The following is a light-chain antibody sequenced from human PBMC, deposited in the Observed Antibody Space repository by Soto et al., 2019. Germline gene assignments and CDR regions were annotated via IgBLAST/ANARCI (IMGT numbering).Light chain of an antibody. CDR2: DAS. Sequence: EFVLTLSPGTLSLSPGDRATLSCRASQVVRFSCLAWYQQTPGQAPRLLISDASRWATRIPDRFSGSGSGTDFTLTIRRLEPEEFAVYYCQQYGSLPETFGQGPSVEIK. J-gene: IGKJ1*01. CDR1: QVVRFSC. V-gene: IGKV3-20*01. CDR3: QQYGSLPET.